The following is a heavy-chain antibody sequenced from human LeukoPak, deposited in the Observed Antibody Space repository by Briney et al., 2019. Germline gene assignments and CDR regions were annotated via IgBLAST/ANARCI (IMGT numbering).Heavy chain of an antibody. J-gene: IGHJ4*02. V-gene: IGHV4-34*01. D-gene: IGHD3-9*01. Sequence: PSETLSLTCAVYGESFSGYYWSWIRQPPGKGLEWIGEINHSGSTNYNPSLKSRVTISVDTSKNQFSLKLSSVTAADTAVYYCAREPYYDILTGYYEGYYFDYWGQGTLVTVSS. CDR2: INHSGST. CDR1: GESFSGYY. CDR3: AREPYYDILTGYYEGYYFDY.